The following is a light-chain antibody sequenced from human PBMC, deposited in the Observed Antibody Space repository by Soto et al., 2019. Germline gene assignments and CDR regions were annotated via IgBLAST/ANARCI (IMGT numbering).Light chain of an antibody. V-gene: IGLV2-14*01. CDR2: EVT. Sequence: QSALTQPASVSGSPGQSITISCTGTSNDVGGDFNYVSWFQQHPGKAPKLIIYEVTNRPSGVSDRFSGSRSGNTASLTISGLQGEDEADYYCSSYSISTTLVLFGGGTKVTVL. CDR3: SSYSISTTLVL. CDR1: SNDVGGDFNY. J-gene: IGLJ3*02.